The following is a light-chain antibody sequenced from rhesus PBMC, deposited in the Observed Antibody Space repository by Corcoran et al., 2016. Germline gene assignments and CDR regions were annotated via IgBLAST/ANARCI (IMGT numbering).Light chain of an antibody. V-gene: IGKV2-86*01. CDR1: QSLVTREDGNTY. CDR2: EVS. Sequence: DVVMTQTPLSLPVTPGEPVSISCRSRQSLVTREDGNTYLDWYLQKPGPSPRPLIYEVSNRASGVPDRFSSSWSHNDFTLKISRLVAEDIGLYCCIRYRHVPWTFGRGAKVEIE. J-gene: IGKJ1*01. CDR3: IRYRHVPWT.